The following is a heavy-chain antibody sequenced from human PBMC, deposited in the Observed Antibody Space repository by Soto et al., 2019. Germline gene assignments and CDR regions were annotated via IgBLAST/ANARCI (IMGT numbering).Heavy chain of an antibody. Sequence: QIQLVQSGAEVKKAGASVKVSCKASGYAFNKHGISWVRQAPGQGLEWMGWISTDSDRADYAQKFQGRLTMTTDTSTTSAYMDLRSIRSDDTDIYFCVSDGDCSSFSCLDRFDIWGQGTMVSVSS. V-gene: IGHV1-18*01. D-gene: IGHD2-2*01. CDR3: VSDGDCSSFSCLDRFDI. CDR1: GYAFNKHG. CDR2: ISTDSDRA. J-gene: IGHJ3*02.